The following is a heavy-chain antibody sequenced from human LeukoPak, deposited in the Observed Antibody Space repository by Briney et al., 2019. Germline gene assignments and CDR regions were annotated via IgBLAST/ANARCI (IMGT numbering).Heavy chain of an antibody. Sequence: PGGSLRLSCAASGFTFSSYAMSWVRQAPGKGLEWVSAISGSGGSTYYADSVKGRFTISRGNSKNTLYLQMNSLRAEDTAEYYCAKDLVGATRFDPWGQGTLVTVSS. V-gene: IGHV3-23*01. J-gene: IGHJ5*02. CDR2: ISGSGGST. CDR3: AKDLVGATRFDP. D-gene: IGHD1-26*01. CDR1: GFTFSSYA.